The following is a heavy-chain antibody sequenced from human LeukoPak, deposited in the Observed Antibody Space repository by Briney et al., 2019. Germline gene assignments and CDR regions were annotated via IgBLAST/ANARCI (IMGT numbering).Heavy chain of an antibody. CDR1: GFTFSSYG. Sequence: GGSLRLSCAASGFTFSSYGMHWVRQAPGKGLEWVAVISYDGSNKYYADSVKGRFTISRDNSKNTLYLQMNSLRAEDTAVYYCAKGSLYSSSWYSDYWGQGTLVTVSS. V-gene: IGHV3-30*18. J-gene: IGHJ4*02. D-gene: IGHD6-13*01. CDR2: ISYDGSNK. CDR3: AKGSLYSSSWYSDY.